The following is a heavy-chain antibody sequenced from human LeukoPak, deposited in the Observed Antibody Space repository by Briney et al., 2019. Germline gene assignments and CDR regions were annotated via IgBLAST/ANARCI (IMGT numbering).Heavy chain of an antibody. D-gene: IGHD3-10*01. J-gene: IGHJ6*03. Sequence: GASVKVSCKASGGTFSSYVISWVRQAPGQGLEWMGWINPNTGGTDYAQKFQGRVTMTRDTSTSTAYMELSRLSSDDTAVYHCARGHGSYYYYMDVWGKGTTVTVSS. V-gene: IGHV1-2*02. CDR1: GGTFSSYV. CDR2: INPNTGGT. CDR3: ARGHGSYYYYMDV.